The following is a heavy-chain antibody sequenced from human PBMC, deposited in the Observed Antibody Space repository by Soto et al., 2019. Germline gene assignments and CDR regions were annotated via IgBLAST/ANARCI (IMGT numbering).Heavy chain of an antibody. J-gene: IGHJ6*02. CDR1: AHPFTSYG. Sequence: QVQLVQSGVEVKNPGASVRVSCKASAHPFTSYGISWGRQAPGQGLAWVGWISVYNGNTNYARECQGRVTLTTDTYTSTAYMELSSLRSDDTAVYYCARGFLSVLPYYYYGLDVWGQGTTVIVSS. CDR3: ARGFLSVLPYYYYGLDV. D-gene: IGHD2-15*01. V-gene: IGHV1-18*01. CDR2: ISVYNGNT.